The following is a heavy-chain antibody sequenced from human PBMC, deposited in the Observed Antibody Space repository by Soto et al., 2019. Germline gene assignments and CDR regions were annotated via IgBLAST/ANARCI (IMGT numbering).Heavy chain of an antibody. Sequence: VELVQSGSEVKKPGSSVKVSCKTSGGPFTSFDVNWVRQAPGQGLEWMGDIIPIFERTNYAQKFQGRVTITADMVTTTAYMELGSLRSDDTAVYFCAVGLSGSYYQNGMDVWGLGTTVIVS. V-gene: IGHV1-69*06. CDR2: IIPIFERT. CDR1: GGPFTSFD. CDR3: AVGLSGSYYQNGMDV. J-gene: IGHJ6*02. D-gene: IGHD1-26*01.